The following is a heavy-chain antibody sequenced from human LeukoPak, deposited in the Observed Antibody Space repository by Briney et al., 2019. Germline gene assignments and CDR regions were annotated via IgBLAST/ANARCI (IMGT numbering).Heavy chain of an antibody. J-gene: IGHJ4*02. D-gene: IGHD1-20*01. V-gene: IGHV3-23*01. Sequence: GGSLRLSCAASGFTFSSYAMSWVRQAPGKGLEWVSAISGSGGSTYYADSVKGRFTISRDNSKNTLYLQMNSLRAEDTAVYYCEAYNWNDGGGYWGQATLVTVSS. CDR2: ISGSGGST. CDR3: EAYNWNDGGGY. CDR1: GFTFSSYA.